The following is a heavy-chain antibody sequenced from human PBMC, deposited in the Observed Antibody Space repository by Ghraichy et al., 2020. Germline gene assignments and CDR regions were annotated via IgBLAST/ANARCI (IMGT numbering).Heavy chain of an antibody. CDR2: ITGSGGST. CDR3: AKDVYGVGYFDL. Sequence: GGSLRLSCAASGFTFSTYAMTWVRQAPGKGLEWVSGITGSGGSTYYADSVKGRFTISRDNAKNTLYLQMNSLRVEDTAVYYCAKDVYGVGYFDLWGRGTLVTVSS. V-gene: IGHV3-23*01. D-gene: IGHD2/OR15-2a*01. J-gene: IGHJ2*01. CDR1: GFTFSTYA.